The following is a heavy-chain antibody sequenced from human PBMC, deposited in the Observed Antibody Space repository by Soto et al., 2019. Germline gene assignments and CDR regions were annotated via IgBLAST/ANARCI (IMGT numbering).Heavy chain of an antibody. CDR2: TNTGGTT. V-gene: IGHV3-53*02. J-gene: IGHJ6*02. CDR3: AKGDGFILAV. CDR1: GFTVNSNY. Sequence: EVQVLATGGGLIQPGGSLRLSFAASGFTVNSNYMSWVRQAPGEGLQWVSITNTGGTTYYADSVKGRFTFSRDNSKNTLYLQMNSLRAEDTAVYYCAKGDGFILAVWGQGTTVSVSS. D-gene: IGHD1-26*01.